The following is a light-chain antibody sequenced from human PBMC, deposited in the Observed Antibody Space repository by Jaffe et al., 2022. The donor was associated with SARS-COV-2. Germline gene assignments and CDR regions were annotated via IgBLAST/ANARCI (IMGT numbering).Light chain of an antibody. CDR3: QHYGSSSWT. J-gene: IGKJ1*01. V-gene: IGKV3-20*01. CDR1: QSVSSSY. Sequence: EIVLTQSPGTLSLSPGDRAALSCRASQSVSSSYLSWYQQKPGQAPRLFIYGASNRATGIPDRFSGSGSGTDFTLTISRLEPEDFAVYYCQHYGSSSWTFGQGTKVEIK. CDR2: GAS.